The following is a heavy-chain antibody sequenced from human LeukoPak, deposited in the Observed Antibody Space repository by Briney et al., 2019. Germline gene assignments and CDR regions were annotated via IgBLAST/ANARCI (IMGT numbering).Heavy chain of an antibody. D-gene: IGHD3-16*01. V-gene: IGHV4-61*08. CDR1: GGSISSGGYY. CDR3: ARALLRPWFDP. CDR2: ISYSGST. J-gene: IGHJ5*02. Sequence: PSQTLSLTCTVSGGSISSGGYYWSWIRQPPGKGLEWIGYISYSGSTNYNPSLKSRVTISVDTSKNQFSLKLRSVTTADTAVYYCARALLRPWFDPWGQGTLVTVSS.